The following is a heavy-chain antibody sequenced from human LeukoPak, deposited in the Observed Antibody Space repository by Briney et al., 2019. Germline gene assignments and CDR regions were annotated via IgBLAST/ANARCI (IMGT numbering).Heavy chain of an antibody. D-gene: IGHD7-27*01. Sequence: GGSLRLSCAASGFTFSSYAMSWVRQAPGKGLEWVSVIYSGGSTYYADSVKGRFTISRDNSKNTLYLQMNSLRAEDTAVYYCAREIPGEYYYGMDIWGQGTTVTVSS. CDR1: GFTFSSYA. CDR2: IYSGGST. J-gene: IGHJ6*02. CDR3: AREIPGEYYYGMDI. V-gene: IGHV3-66*01.